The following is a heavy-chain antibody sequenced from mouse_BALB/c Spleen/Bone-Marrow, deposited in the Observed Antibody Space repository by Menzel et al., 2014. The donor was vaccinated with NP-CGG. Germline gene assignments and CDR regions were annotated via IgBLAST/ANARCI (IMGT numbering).Heavy chain of an antibody. J-gene: IGHJ4*01. D-gene: IGHD1-1*01. V-gene: IGHV14-3*02. CDR2: IDPANGNT. Sequence: VQLQQSGAELVKPGASVKLSCTASGFNIKDTYMHWAKQRPEQGLEWIGRIDPANGNTKYDPKFQGKATITADTSSNTAYLQLSSLTSEDTAVYYCATLTTVVDAMDYWGQGTSVTVSS. CDR1: GFNIKDTY. CDR3: ATLTTVVDAMDY.